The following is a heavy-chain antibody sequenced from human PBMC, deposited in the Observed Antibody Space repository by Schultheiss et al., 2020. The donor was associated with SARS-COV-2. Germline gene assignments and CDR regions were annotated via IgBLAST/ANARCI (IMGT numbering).Heavy chain of an antibody. J-gene: IGHJ4*02. D-gene: IGHD3-22*01. Sequence: GGSLRLSCAASGFTFSSYAMSWVRQAPGKGLEWVSGISWNSGSIGYADSVKGRFTISRDNAKNSLYLQMNSLRAEDTAVYYCARDSDYYDSSGYSRASPFDYWGQGTLVTVSS. V-gene: IGHV3-9*01. CDR3: ARDSDYYDSSGYSRASPFDY. CDR1: GFTFSSYA. CDR2: ISWNSGSI.